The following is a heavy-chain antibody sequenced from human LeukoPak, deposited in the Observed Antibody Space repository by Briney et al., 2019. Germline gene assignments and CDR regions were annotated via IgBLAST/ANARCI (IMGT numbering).Heavy chain of an antibody. Sequence: GGSLRLSCVASGFTFSSYAMSWVRQAPGKGLEWVSVISGSGGSTYYADSVKGRFTISRDKSKNTLYLQMNSLRAEDMAVYYCAKDLNYYYYGMDVWGKGTTVTVSS. CDR2: ISGSGGST. J-gene: IGHJ6*04. V-gene: IGHV3-23*01. CDR1: GFTFSSYA. CDR3: AKDLNYYYYGMDV.